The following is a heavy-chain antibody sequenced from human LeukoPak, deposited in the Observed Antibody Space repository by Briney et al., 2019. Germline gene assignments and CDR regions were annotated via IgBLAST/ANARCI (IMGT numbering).Heavy chain of an antibody. J-gene: IGHJ4*02. CDR3: AKGPVWFGELPTRFDY. CDR2: ISGSGVST. D-gene: IGHD3-10*01. V-gene: IGHV3-23*01. CDR1: GFTFSSYA. Sequence: PGGSLRLSCAASGFTFSSYAMSWVRQAPGKGLEWVSAISGSGVSTFYADSVKGRFTIFRDNSKNTLYLQMNSLRAEDTAVYYCAKGPVWFGELPTRFDYWGQGTLVTVSS.